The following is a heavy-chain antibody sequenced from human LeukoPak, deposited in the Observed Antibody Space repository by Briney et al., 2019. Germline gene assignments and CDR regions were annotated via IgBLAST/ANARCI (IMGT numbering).Heavy chain of an antibody. CDR3: ARLEYCSSSSCYAERAFGTVENYFDY. J-gene: IGHJ4*02. V-gene: IGHV1-2*02. CDR2: INPNSGGT. Sequence: ASVKLSCKASGYTFTGYYIHWIRQAPGPGLERMGWINPNSGGTNYAQKFQGRVTMTRDTSINTAYMELSRLRSDDTAVYYCARLEYCSSSSCYAERAFGTVENYFDYWGQGTLVTVSS. D-gene: IGHD2-2*01. CDR1: GYTFTGYY.